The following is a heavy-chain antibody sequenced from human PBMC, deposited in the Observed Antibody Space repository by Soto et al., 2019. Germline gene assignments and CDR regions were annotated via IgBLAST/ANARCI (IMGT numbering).Heavy chain of an antibody. CDR2: ISAYNGNT. Sequence: QVQLVQSGAEVKKPGASVKVSCKASGYTFTSYGISWVRQAPGQGLEWMGWISAYNGNTNYAQKLQGRVTMTTDTSTSTAYMELRSLRSDDTAVYYCARDDSDLWRGQPLTFDYWGQGTLVTVAS. CDR1: GYTFTSYG. CDR3: ARDDSDLWRGQPLTFDY. V-gene: IGHV1-18*01. D-gene: IGHD3-3*01. J-gene: IGHJ4*02.